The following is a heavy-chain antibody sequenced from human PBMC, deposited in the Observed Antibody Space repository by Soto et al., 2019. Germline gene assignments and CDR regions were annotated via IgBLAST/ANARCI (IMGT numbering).Heavy chain of an antibody. Sequence: LSLTCTVSGGSITSGGYSWSWIRQSPGQGLEWIGYIYQSGSAFYNPSLKTRATILVDRSKNQFSLNLTSVTAADAAVYYCARAFYGVDLWGQGTTVTVS. CDR1: GGSITSGGYS. V-gene: IGHV4-30-2*06. CDR2: IYQSGSA. CDR3: ARAFYGVDL. J-gene: IGHJ6*02.